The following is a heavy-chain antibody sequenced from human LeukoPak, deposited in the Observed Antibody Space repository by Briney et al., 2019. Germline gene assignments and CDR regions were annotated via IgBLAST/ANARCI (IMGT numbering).Heavy chain of an antibody. Sequence: GGSLRLSCAASGFSFSTYWMSWVRQAPGKGLEWVANIKEDGSDKNYVDSVKGRFTIARDNAKNSVYLQRKSLRAEDTAVYYCARDRGFDNFDYWGQGTLVTVSS. V-gene: IGHV3-7*01. D-gene: IGHD3-9*01. CDR3: ARDRGFDNFDY. CDR2: IKEDGSDK. CDR1: GFSFSTYW. J-gene: IGHJ4*02.